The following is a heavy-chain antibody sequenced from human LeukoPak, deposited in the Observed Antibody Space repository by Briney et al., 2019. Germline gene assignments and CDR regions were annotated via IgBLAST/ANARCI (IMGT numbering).Heavy chain of an antibody. V-gene: IGHV3-23*01. D-gene: IGHD6-13*01. Sequence: GGSLRLSCAASGFTLSSYAMSWVRQAPGKGLEWVSSVSGSGGSTYYADSVKGRFTISRDNSKNTLYLQMNSLTAEDTAVYYCARPPFSSSWYYFDYWGQGTLVTVSS. J-gene: IGHJ4*02. CDR3: ARPPFSSSWYYFDY. CDR1: GFTLSSYA. CDR2: VSGSGGST.